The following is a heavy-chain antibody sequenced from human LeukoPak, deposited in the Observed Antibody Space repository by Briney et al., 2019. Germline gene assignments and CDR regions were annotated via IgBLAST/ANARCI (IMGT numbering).Heavy chain of an antibody. Sequence: VASVKVSCKASGYTFTSYGISWVRQAPGQGLEWMGRIIPIFGTANYAQKFQGRVTITTDESTSTAYMELSSLRSEDTAVYYCARASRHYSDPRYYYDSSGDMGYWGQGTLVTVSS. D-gene: IGHD3-22*01. CDR1: GYTFTSYG. CDR2: IIPIFGTA. V-gene: IGHV1-69*05. CDR3: ARASRHYSDPRYYYDSSGDMGY. J-gene: IGHJ4*02.